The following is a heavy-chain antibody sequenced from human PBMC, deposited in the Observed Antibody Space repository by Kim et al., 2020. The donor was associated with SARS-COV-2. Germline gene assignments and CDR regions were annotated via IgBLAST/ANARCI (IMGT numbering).Heavy chain of an antibody. D-gene: IGHD3-3*01. CDR1: GGSISSGDYY. V-gene: IGHV4-30-4*01. Sequence: SETLSLTCTVSGGSISSGDYYWSWIRQPPGKGLEWIGYIYYSGSTYYNPSLKSRVTISVDTSKNQFSLKLSSVTAADMAVYYCARARATSITIFGVVIVHNFDYWGQGTLVTVSS. J-gene: IGHJ4*02. CDR3: ARARATSITIFGVVIVHNFDY. CDR2: IYYSGST.